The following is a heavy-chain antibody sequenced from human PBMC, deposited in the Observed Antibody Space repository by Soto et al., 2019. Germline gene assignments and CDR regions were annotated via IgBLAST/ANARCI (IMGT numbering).Heavy chain of an antibody. CDR2: INAGNGNT. D-gene: IGHD6-13*01. Sequence: ASVKVSCKASGYTFTSYAMHWVRQAPGQRLEWMGWINAGNGNTKYSQKFQGRVTITRDTSASTAYMELSSLRSEDTAVYYCARGGSSSWFNWFDPWGQGTQVTVSS. CDR3: ARGGSSSWFNWFDP. CDR1: GYTFTSYA. J-gene: IGHJ5*02. V-gene: IGHV1-3*01.